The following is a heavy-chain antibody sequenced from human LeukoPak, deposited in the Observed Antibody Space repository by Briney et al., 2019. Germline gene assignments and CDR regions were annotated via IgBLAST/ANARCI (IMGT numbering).Heavy chain of an antibody. D-gene: IGHD6-19*01. CDR1: GYTFTDYY. J-gene: IGHJ6*02. CDR3: ARGQGQWLVYYGMDV. V-gene: IGHV1-8*02. CDR2: MNPNSGNT. Sequence: ASVKVSCKASGYTFTDYYMHWVRQATGQGLEWMGWMNPNSGNTGYAQKFQGRVTMTRNTSISTAYMELSSLRSEDTAVYYCARGQGQWLVYYGMDVWGQGTTVTVSS.